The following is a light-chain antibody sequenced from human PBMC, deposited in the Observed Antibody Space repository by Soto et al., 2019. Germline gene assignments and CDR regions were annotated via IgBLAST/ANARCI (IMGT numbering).Light chain of an antibody. Sequence: DIQMTQSPSSLSASVGDRVTITCRASQSIGNYLNWYQQKPGKAPKLLMYAASTLQTGVPSRFGGSGSETDFTLTISILQPEDLATYYCQQNYVYPTWTFGQGTKVEIK. J-gene: IGKJ1*01. CDR3: QQNYVYPTWT. CDR2: AAS. CDR1: QSIGNY. V-gene: IGKV1-39*01.